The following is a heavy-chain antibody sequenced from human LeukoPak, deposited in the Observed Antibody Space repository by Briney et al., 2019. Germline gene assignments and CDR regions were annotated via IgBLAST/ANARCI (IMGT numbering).Heavy chain of an antibody. V-gene: IGHV3-72*01. Sequence: GGSLRLSCAASGFIFSDHYMDWVRQAPGKGLEWVGRAKNKVNSYTTIYAASVKGRFTISRDDSKNSLYLQMNSLKTEDTAVYYCVRARTRGYSYGNYYMDVWGKGTTVTVSS. CDR1: GFIFSDHY. CDR3: VRARTRGYSYGNYYMDV. J-gene: IGHJ6*03. D-gene: IGHD5-18*01. CDR2: AKNKVNSYTT.